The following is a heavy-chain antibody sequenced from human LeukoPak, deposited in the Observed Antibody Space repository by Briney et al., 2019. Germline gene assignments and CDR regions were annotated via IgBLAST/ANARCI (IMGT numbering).Heavy chain of an antibody. Sequence: GGSLRLSCAASGFTFSSYWMHWVRQAPGKRLVWVSRINGDGSSATYADSVKGRFTISRDSAKNTVYLQMNSLRAEDTAVYYCARPQHGDLYAFDIWGQGTMVIVSS. CDR3: ARPQHGDLYAFDI. CDR1: GFTFSSYW. V-gene: IGHV3-74*01. CDR2: INGDGSSA. J-gene: IGHJ3*02. D-gene: IGHD4-17*01.